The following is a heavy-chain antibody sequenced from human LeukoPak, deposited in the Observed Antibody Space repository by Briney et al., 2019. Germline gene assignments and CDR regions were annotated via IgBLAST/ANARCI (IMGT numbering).Heavy chain of an antibody. CDR2: INHSGST. J-gene: IGHJ4*02. CDR1: GGSFSGYY. V-gene: IGHV4-34*01. CDR3: ARGGRDFWSGYYPPFDY. Sequence: ASETLSLTCAVYGGSFSGYYWSWIRQPPGKGLEWIGEINHSGSTNYNPSLKSRVTISVDTSKNQFSLKLSSVTAADTAVYYCARGGRDFWSGYYPPFDYWGQGTLVTVSS. D-gene: IGHD3-3*01.